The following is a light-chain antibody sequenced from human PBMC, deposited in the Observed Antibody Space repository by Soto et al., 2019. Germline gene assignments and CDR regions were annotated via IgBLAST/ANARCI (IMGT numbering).Light chain of an antibody. V-gene: IGKV1-5*03. Sequence: DIQMTQSPSTLSASVRDRVTITCRASQSISCWLAWSQQKPGKAPKLLIYKASSLESGVPSRFSGSGSGTEFTLTISSLQPDDFATYYCQQYNSYSPCTFGQGTKVEIK. CDR2: KAS. CDR1: QSISCW. CDR3: QQYNSYSPCT. J-gene: IGKJ1*01.